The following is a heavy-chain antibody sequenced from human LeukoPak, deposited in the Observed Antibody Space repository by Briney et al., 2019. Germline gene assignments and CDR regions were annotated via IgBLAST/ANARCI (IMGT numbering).Heavy chain of an antibody. CDR1: GYTLTELS. CDR2: IIPMSGTA. J-gene: IGHJ5*02. D-gene: IGHD2-8*01. CDR3: ARDKGVHLGLDP. Sequence: ASVKVSCKVSGYTLTELSMHWVRQAPGQGLEWMGGIIPMSGTANYAQKFQGRVTITADESTSTVYMELSSLRSEDTAVYYCARDKGVHLGLDPWGQGTLVTVSS. V-gene: IGHV1-69*13.